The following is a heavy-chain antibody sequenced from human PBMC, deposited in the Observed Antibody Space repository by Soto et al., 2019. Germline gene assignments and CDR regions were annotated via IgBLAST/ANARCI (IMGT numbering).Heavy chain of an antibody. D-gene: IGHD3-16*01. CDR2: TSYDGSDK. V-gene: IGHV3-30*19. Sequence: QVQLVESGGGVVQPGTSLRVSCVGSGFTFRSYVIHWVRQAPGKGLEWVALTSYDGSDKYYADSVRGRFTISRDNSRNTVDLQMDSRRLEDTALYYCARWGTTGGLDVWGQGTLVSV. J-gene: IGHJ1*01. CDR3: ARWGTTGGLDV. CDR1: GFTFRSYV.